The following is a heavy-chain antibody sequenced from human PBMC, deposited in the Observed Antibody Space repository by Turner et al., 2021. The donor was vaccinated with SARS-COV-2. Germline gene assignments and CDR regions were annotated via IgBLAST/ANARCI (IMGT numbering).Heavy chain of an antibody. CDR2: ISSSGSTI. CDR1: GFTFSSYE. D-gene: IGHD3-22*01. Sequence: EVQLVESGGDLVQPGGSLRLSCAASGFTFSSYEMNWVRQAPGKGLEWVSYISSSGSTIYYADSVKGRFTISRDNAKNSLYLQMNSLRADDTAVYYCARDQYYDSRGYYFFRASYFDLWGRGTLVTVSS. J-gene: IGHJ2*01. V-gene: IGHV3-48*03. CDR3: ARDQYYDSRGYYFFRASYFDL.